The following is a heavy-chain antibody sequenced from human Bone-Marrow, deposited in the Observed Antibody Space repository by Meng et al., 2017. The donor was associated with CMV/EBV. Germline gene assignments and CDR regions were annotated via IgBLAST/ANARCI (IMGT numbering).Heavy chain of an antibody. D-gene: IGHD4-11*01. Sequence: ASVKVSCKASGYKFINYVFDWVRQDPRHGLQWMGRISAYNGHTDYAPKVHGRVTMTTDTSTSTAYMELRSLRSDDTAVYYCARGDDHTNYVGYFDSWGQGTLVTVSS. CDR2: ISAYNGHT. J-gene: IGHJ4*02. V-gene: IGHV1-18*01. CDR1: GYKFINYV. CDR3: ARGDDHTNYVGYFDS.